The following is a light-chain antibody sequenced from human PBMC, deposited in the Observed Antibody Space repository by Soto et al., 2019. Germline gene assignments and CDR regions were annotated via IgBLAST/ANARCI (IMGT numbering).Light chain of an antibody. CDR1: QSLLHSNGYNY. CDR3: MQALQTPLN. V-gene: IGKV2-28*01. CDR2: LGS. Sequence: DNVMTQPPLSLPVTPGEPASISCRSSQSLLHSNGYNYLDLYLQKPGQSPQLLIYLGSNRASGVPDRFSGSGSGTDFTLKISRVEAEDVGVYYCMQALQTPLNFGGGTKVEIK. J-gene: IGKJ4*01.